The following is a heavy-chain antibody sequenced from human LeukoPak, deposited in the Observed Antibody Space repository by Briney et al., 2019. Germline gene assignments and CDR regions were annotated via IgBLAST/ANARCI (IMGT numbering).Heavy chain of an antibody. V-gene: IGHV3-7*04. CDR2: IKHDGSGK. J-gene: IGHJ4*02. CDR1: GFTFSSFW. D-gene: IGHD6-13*01. Sequence: PGRSLRLSCAASGFTFSSFWMSWVRQAPGKGLEWVASIKHDGSGKYYVDSVKGRFTISRDNAKNSLFLQMDSLRAEDTAVYYCARTMQLGDYWGQGTLVTVSS. CDR3: ARTMQLGDY.